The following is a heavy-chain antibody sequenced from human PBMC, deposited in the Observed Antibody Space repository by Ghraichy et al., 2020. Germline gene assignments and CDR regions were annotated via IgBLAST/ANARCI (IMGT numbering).Heavy chain of an antibody. CDR2: ISYDGSNK. Sequence: LSLTCAASGFTFSSYAMHWVRQAPGKGLEWVAVISYDGSNKYYADSVKGRFTISRDNSKNTLYLQMNSLRAEDTAVYYCARDRQGYSSSWYGGAFDIWGQGTMVTVSS. V-gene: IGHV3-30*04. CDR3: ARDRQGYSSSWYGGAFDI. CDR1: GFTFSSYA. D-gene: IGHD6-13*01. J-gene: IGHJ3*02.